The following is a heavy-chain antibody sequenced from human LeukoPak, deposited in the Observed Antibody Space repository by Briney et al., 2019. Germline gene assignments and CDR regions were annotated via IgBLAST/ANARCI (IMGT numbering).Heavy chain of an antibody. J-gene: IGHJ4*02. Sequence: SGTLSLTCAVSGGSISSSNWWSWVRQPPGKGLEWIGEIYHSGSTNYNPSLKSRVTISVDKSKNQFSLKLSSVTAEDTAVYYCARDLYRIVVVPHYFDYWGQGTLVTVSS. CDR3: ARDLYRIVVVPHYFDY. CDR1: GGSISSSNW. CDR2: IYHSGST. V-gene: IGHV4-4*02. D-gene: IGHD3-22*01.